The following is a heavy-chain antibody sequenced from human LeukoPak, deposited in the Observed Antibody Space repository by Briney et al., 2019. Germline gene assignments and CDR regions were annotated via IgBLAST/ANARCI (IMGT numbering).Heavy chain of an antibody. CDR3: ARETLDWFIDN. CDR2: SYYTGST. CDR1: GGSITSYY. Sequence: SETLSLTCSVSGGSITSYYWSWIRQPPGKGLEYIGHSYYTGSTNYNPSLKSRVTISVDTSRNQFSLRLSSVTAADTAVYYCARETLDWFIDNWGQGALVTVSS. V-gene: IGHV4-59*01. D-gene: IGHD3-9*01. J-gene: IGHJ4*02.